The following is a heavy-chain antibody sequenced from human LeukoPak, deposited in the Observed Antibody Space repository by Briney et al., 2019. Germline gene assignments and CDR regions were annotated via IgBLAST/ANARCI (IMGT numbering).Heavy chain of an antibody. J-gene: IGHJ4*02. D-gene: IGHD6-19*01. CDR2: ISGSGGRT. V-gene: IGHV3-23*01. Sequence: GGSLRLSCAASGFTFSSYAMSWVRQAPGKGLEWVSAISGSGGRTYYADSVKGRFTISRDNSKNTLYLQMNSLRAEDTAVYYCAKDRSRGGAVAGPVDYWGQGTLVTVSS. CDR3: AKDRSRGGAVAGPVDY. CDR1: GFTFSSYA.